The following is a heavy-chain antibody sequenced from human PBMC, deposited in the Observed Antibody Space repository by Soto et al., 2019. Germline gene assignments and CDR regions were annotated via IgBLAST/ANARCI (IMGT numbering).Heavy chain of an antibody. CDR1: GFTFSSYG. CDR3: AKAPRRDNFDY. Sequence: QVQLVESGGGVVQPGRSLRLSCAASGFTFSSYGMHWVRQAPGKGLEWVAVISYDGSNKYYADSVKGRFTISRDNSKNTLYLQMNSLRAEDTAVYYCAKAPRRDNFDYWGQGTLVTVSS. CDR2: ISYDGSNK. V-gene: IGHV3-30*18. J-gene: IGHJ4*02.